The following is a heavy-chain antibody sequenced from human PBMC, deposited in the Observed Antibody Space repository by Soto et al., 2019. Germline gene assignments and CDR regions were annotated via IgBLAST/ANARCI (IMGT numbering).Heavy chain of an antibody. J-gene: IGHJ6*02. CDR3: ARHSSYGSHYYYYGMDV. CDR2: IYYSGST. V-gene: IGHV4-39*01. CDR1: GGSISSSSYY. Sequence: SETLSLTSTVSGGSISSSSYYWGWIRQPPGKGLEWIGSIYYSGSTYYNPSLKSRVTISVDTSKNQFSLKLTSVTAADTAVFYCARHSSYGSHYYYYGMDVWGQGTTVTVSS. D-gene: IGHD5-18*01.